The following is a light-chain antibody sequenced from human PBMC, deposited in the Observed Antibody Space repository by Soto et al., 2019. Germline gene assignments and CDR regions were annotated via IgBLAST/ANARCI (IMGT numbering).Light chain of an antibody. CDR2: TAS. CDR1: QTISSW. CDR3: QQSYGTPII. J-gene: IGKJ5*01. Sequence: DIQMTQSPSTLSGSVGDRVTITCRASQTISSWLAWYQQKPGKAPKLLIYTASTLQSGVPSRFSGSGFGTDFTLTISSLQPEDSATYYCQQSYGTPIIFGQGTRLEIK. V-gene: IGKV1-39*01.